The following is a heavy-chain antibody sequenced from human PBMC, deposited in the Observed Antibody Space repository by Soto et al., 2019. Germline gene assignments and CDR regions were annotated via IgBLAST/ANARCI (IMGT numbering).Heavy chain of an antibody. D-gene: IGHD2-2*01. V-gene: IGHV1-8*01. CDR3: ATDYQGNNWFDP. Sequence: SVKVSCKASGYTFTSYDINWVRQATGQGLEWMGWMNPNSGNTGYAQKFQGRVTMTRNTSISTAYMELSSLRSEGTDVYYCATDYQGNNWFDPWGQGTLVTVSS. J-gene: IGHJ5*02. CDR1: GYTFTSYD. CDR2: MNPNSGNT.